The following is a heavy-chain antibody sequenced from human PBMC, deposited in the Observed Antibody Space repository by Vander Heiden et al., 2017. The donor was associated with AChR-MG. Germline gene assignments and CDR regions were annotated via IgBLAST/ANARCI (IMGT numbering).Heavy chain of an antibody. D-gene: IGHD3-10*01. J-gene: IGHJ5*02. CDR3: ARDRNSLIRGVIIVYWFDP. Sequence: QVQLVQSGVEVKEPGASVKVSCKASGYIFTSYGITWVRQAPGQGLEWMGWISPYNGDTKYAQKIQGRVTMTTDTSTSTAYMGLRSLRSDDTAVYYCARDRNSLIRGVIIVYWFDPWGQGTLVTVSS. CDR2: ISPYNGDT. V-gene: IGHV1-18*01. CDR1: GYIFTSYG.